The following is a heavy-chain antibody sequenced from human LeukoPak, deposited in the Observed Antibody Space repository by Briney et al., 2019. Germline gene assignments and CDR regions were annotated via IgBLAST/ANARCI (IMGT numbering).Heavy chain of an antibody. Sequence: SETLSLTCTVSGDSTRSYYWSWIRQPPGKGLEWIGYIYDSGRTNYNPSLKGRVTISVDTSKNQFSLKLNSVTAADTAVYYCVGRQEDGYWYFDLWGRGTLVTVSS. J-gene: IGHJ2*01. D-gene: IGHD5-24*01. CDR3: VGRQEDGYWYFDL. V-gene: IGHV4-59*08. CDR2: IYDSGRT. CDR1: GDSTRSYY.